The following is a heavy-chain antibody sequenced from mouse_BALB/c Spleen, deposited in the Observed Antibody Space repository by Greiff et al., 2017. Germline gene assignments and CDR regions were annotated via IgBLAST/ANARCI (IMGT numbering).Heavy chain of an antibody. CDR3: TRDDYTWFAY. CDR2: IRLKSNNYAT. D-gene: IGHD2-4*01. CDR1: GFTFSNYW. J-gene: IGHJ3*01. V-gene: IGHV6-6*02. Sequence: EVKLVESGGGLVQPGGSMKLSCVASGFTFSNYWMNWVRQSPEKGLEWVAEIRLKSNNYATHYAESVKGRFTISRDDSKSSVYLQMNNLRAEDTGIYYCTRDDYTWFAYWGQGTLVTVSA.